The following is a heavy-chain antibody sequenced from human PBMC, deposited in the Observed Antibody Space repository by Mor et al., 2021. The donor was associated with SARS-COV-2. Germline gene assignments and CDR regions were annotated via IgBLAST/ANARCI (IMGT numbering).Heavy chain of an antibody. CDR2: IVVGSGNT. Sequence: ARGQRLEWIGWIVVGSGNTNYAQKFQERVTITRDMSTSTAYMELSSLRSEDTAVYYCAATSGSYVYYYYGMDVWGQ. D-gene: IGHD1-26*01. J-gene: IGHJ6*02. CDR3: AATSGSYVYYYYGMDV. V-gene: IGHV1-58*01.